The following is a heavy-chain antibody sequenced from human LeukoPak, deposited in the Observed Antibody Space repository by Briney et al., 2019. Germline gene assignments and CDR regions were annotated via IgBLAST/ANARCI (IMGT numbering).Heavy chain of an antibody. V-gene: IGHV4-30-4*02. CDR2: IYYSGST. Sequence: SETLSLTCTVSGGSISSGDYYWSWIRQPPGKGLEWIGYIYYSGSTYYNPSLKSRVTISVDTSKNQFSLKLSSVTAADTAVYYCARGGRGEAANLDYWGQGTLVTVSS. J-gene: IGHJ4*02. CDR1: GGSISSGDYY. D-gene: IGHD2-15*01. CDR3: ARGGRGEAANLDY.